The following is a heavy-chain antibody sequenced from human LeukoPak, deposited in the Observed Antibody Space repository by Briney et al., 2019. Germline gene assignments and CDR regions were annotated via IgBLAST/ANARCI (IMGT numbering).Heavy chain of an antibody. CDR1: GGTFSSYA. J-gene: IGHJ3*02. V-gene: IGHV1-69*06. Sequence: ASVKVSCKASGGTFSSYAISWVRQAPGQGLEWMGGTIPIFGTANYAQKFQGRVTITADKSTSTAYMELSSLRSEDTAGYYCAREQSPGAIAALPDAFDIWGQGTMVTVSS. CDR2: TIPIFGTA. CDR3: AREQSPGAIAALPDAFDI. D-gene: IGHD6-6*01.